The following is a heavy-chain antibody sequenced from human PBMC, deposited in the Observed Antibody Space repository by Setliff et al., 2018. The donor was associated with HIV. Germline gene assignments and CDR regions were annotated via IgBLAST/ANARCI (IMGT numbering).Heavy chain of an antibody. CDR2: IYQSGST. CDR3: ARVLYRGSGSYYFDY. V-gene: IGHV4-39*07. D-gene: IGHD3-10*01. Sequence: SETLSLTCSVYGASISNSNSYWGWIRQPPGKRLEWLGSIYQSGSTSYNPPLSSRLTISVDTSKNQFSLKLSSVTAADTAVYYCARVLYRGSGSYYFDYWGQGTLVTVSS. CDR1: GASISNSNSY. J-gene: IGHJ4*02.